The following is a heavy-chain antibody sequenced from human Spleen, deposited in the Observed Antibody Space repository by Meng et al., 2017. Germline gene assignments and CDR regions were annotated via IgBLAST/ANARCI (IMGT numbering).Heavy chain of an antibody. CDR2: ITGGGGNT. J-gene: IGHJ4*02. Sequence: GESLKISCAASGFTFNNYAMNWVRQAPGKGLEWVSAITGGGGNTYYADSVKGRFTISRDNSKNTLYLQMNSLRAEDTAVYYCAKEIRPNDYWGQGTLVTVSS. V-gene: IGHV3-23*01. CDR1: GFTFNNYA. CDR3: AKEIRPNDY.